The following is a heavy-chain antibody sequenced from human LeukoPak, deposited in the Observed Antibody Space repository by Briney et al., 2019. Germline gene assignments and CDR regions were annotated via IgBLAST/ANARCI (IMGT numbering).Heavy chain of an antibody. Sequence: PSKTLSLTCTVSGGSISSSSYYWGWIRQPPGKGLEWIGSIYYSGSTYYNPSLKSRVTISVDTSKNQFSLKLSSVTAADTAVYYCARDTTYSSIFDYWGQGTLVTVSS. CDR3: ARDTTYSSIFDY. CDR1: GGSISSSSYY. V-gene: IGHV4-39*07. D-gene: IGHD4-11*01. CDR2: IYYSGST. J-gene: IGHJ4*02.